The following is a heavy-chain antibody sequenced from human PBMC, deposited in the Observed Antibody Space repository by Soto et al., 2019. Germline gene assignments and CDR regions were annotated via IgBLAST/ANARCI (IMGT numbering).Heavy chain of an antibody. CDR2: IYWNDDK. Sequence: ASGPTLVNPPQTLTLTCTFSGFSLSTSGVGVGWIRHPPGKALEWLALIYWNDDKRYSPSLKSRLTITKDTSKNQVVLTMTNMEPVDTATYYCANISSSGWANWFDPGGQGTLVTVSS. CDR1: GFSLSTSGVG. V-gene: IGHV2-5*01. J-gene: IGHJ5*02. D-gene: IGHD6-19*01. CDR3: ANISSSGWANWFDP.